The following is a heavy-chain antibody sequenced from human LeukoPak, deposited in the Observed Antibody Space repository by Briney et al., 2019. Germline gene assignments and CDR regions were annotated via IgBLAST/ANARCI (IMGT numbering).Heavy chain of an antibody. CDR1: GFTFSSYS. J-gene: IGHJ6*03. CDR3: AREKSSNYGDYDYYYYYMDV. Sequence: GGSLRLSCAASGFTFSSYSMNWVRQAPGKGLEWVSSISSSSSYIYYADSVKGRFTISRDNAKDSLYLQMNSLRAEGTAVYYCAREKSSNYGDYDYYYYYMDVWGKGTTVTVSS. D-gene: IGHD4-17*01. CDR2: ISSSSSYI. V-gene: IGHV3-21*01.